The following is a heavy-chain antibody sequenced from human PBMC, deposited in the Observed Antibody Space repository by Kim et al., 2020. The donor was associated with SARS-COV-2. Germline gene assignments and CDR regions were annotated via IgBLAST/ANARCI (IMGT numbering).Heavy chain of an antibody. CDR3: ARGGIGNTYGYGDY. J-gene: IGHJ4*02. Sequence: ADSVKGRFTISRDDAKNTLYLQMTSLTFEDTAVYYCARGGIGNTYGYGDYWGQGTLVTVSS. V-gene: IGHV3-74*01. D-gene: IGHD5-18*01.